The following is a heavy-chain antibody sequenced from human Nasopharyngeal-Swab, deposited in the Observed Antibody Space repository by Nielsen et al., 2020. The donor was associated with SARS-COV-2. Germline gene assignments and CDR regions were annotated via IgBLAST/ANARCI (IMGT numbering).Heavy chain of an antibody. CDR3: ARWDYSNYDLDY. Sequence: GESLKISCAASGFTFSSYSMNWVRQAPGKGLEWVSSISSSSSHIYYADSVKGRFTISRDNAKNSLYLQMNSLRAEDTAVYYCARWDYSNYDLDYWGQGTLVTVSS. J-gene: IGHJ4*02. V-gene: IGHV3-21*01. CDR1: GFTFSSYS. CDR2: ISSSSSHI. D-gene: IGHD4-11*01.